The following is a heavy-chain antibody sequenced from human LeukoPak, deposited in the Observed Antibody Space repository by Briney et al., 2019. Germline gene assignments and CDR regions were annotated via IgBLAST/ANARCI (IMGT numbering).Heavy chain of an antibody. D-gene: IGHD6-13*01. CDR2: IIPIFGTA. Sequence: ASVKVSCKASGGTFSSYAISWVRQAPGQGLEWMGGIIPIFGTANYAQKFQGRVTITADESTSTVYMELSSLRSEDTAVYYCASFNSRQQLPFDIWGQGTMVTVSS. CDR3: ASFNSRQQLPFDI. CDR1: GGTFSSYA. V-gene: IGHV1-69*13. J-gene: IGHJ3*02.